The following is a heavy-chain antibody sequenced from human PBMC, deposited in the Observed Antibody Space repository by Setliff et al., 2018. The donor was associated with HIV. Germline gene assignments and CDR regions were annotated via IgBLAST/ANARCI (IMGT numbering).Heavy chain of an antibody. CDR1: GGSINSSSYY. CDR3: AREPATYNGYNWDYYGTDL. J-gene: IGHJ6*02. V-gene: IGHV4-39*02. Sequence: PSETLSLTCTVSGGSINSSSYYWGWIRQPPGKGLEWIGSIYYSGSTYYNPSLKSRVTISVDTSKNQFSLKLSSVTAADTAVYYCAREPATYNGYNWDYYGTDLWGQGTTVTVSS. D-gene: IGHD5-12*01. CDR2: IYYSGST.